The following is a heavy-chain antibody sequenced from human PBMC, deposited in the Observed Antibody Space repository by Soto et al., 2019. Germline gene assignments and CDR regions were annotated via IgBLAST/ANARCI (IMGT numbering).Heavy chain of an antibody. V-gene: IGHV3-74*01. CDR1: GLTFSTYW. J-gene: IGHJ5*02. CDR2: INSDGSST. D-gene: IGHD4-17*01. Sequence: GASLRLSFASSGLTFSTYWMHWFRQAPGKELVWVSRINSDGSSTTYADSVKGRFTISRANAKNTLYLRMDSLRVEDSAVYYCARVAGVNGDYVNWFDPWGQGT. CDR3: ARVAGVNGDYVNWFDP.